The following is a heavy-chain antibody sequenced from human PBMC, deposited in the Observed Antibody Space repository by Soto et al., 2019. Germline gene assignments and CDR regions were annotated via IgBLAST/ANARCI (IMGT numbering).Heavy chain of an antibody. D-gene: IGHD3-16*01. J-gene: IGHJ4*02. V-gene: IGHV1-18*01. CDR3: ARIGVSSGHESPDFDS. CDR2: ISGFNGNT. Sequence: ASVQVSCMASGYTFNLYGITWVRQAPGQGLERMGWISGFNGNTNYAADLQGRVTMTTDTSTSTAYMELRGLRSDDTAVYYCARIGVSSGHESPDFDSWGQGTLVTVSS. CDR1: GYTFNLYG.